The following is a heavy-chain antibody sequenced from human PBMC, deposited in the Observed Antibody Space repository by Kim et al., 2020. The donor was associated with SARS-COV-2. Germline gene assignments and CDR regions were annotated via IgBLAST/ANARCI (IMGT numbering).Heavy chain of an antibody. CDR1: GFTVSSNY. CDR3: ATARGSGWYYFDY. V-gene: IGHV3-53*01. CDR2: IYSGGST. J-gene: IGHJ4*02. Sequence: GGSLRLSCAASGFTVSSNYMSWVRQAPGKGLEWVSVIYSGGSTYYADSVKGRFTISRDNSKNTLYLQINSLRAEDTAIYYCATARGSGWYYFDYWGQGTLVTVSS. D-gene: IGHD6-19*01.